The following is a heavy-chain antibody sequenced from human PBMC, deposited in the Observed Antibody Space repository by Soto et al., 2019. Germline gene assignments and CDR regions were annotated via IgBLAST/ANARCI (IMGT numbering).Heavy chain of an antibody. Sequence: GGSLRLSCVASGFTFSSYGMHWVRQAPVKGLEWVAIISYDGSNTYYADSVKGRFTISRDNSKNTLYLQMNSLRAEDTSVYYCEKEGGLSGSYYISSSYYFDYWGQGTLVTVPS. CDR3: EKEGGLSGSYYISSSYYFDY. D-gene: IGHD1-26*01. CDR2: ISYDGSNT. CDR1: GFTFSSYG. V-gene: IGHV3-30*18. J-gene: IGHJ4*02.